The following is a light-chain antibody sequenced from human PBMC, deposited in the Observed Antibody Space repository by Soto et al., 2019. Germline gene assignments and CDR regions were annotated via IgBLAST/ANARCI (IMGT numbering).Light chain of an antibody. Sequence: LTQPPSASGSPGQSLTISCTGTSSDVGFYNFVSWYQQRPGKAPKLVIYEVTKRPSGVPDRFSGSKSGSTASLTVSGLQADDEADYYCASYAGTRLFVFGSGTKVTVL. J-gene: IGLJ1*01. CDR3: ASYAGTRLFV. CDR1: SSDVGFYNF. V-gene: IGLV2-8*01. CDR2: EVT.